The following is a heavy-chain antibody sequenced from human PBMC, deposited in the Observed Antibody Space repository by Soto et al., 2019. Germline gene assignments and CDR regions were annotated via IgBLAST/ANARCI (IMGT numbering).Heavy chain of an antibody. CDR1: GLTVSRNY. CDR2: IYNAGST. J-gene: IGHJ4*02. V-gene: IGHV3-66*01. Sequence: EVQLAESGGGLVQPGGSLRLSCAASGLTVSRNYMSWVRQDPGKGLEWVSVIYNAGSTNYADSVKGRFTISRDNSKNPLDLQRNSLRVEDPAVYYWATVGDGYWGQGTRVTVSP. D-gene: IGHD2-15*01. CDR3: ATVGDGY.